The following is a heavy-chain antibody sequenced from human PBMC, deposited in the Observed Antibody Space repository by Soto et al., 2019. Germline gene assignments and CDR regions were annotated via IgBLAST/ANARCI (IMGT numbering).Heavy chain of an antibody. CDR2: IYWDDDK. V-gene: IGHV2-5*02. Sequence: QITLKESGPTLVKPTQTLTLTCTFSGFSLNTSGVGVGWIRQPPGKALEWLALIYWDDDKRYSPSLKSRLTIPKDTSKNQVVLTMTNMDPVDTGTYYCAHSPYGDYPIDYWGQGTLVTVSS. CDR3: AHSPYGDYPIDY. D-gene: IGHD4-17*01. J-gene: IGHJ4*02. CDR1: GFSLNTSGVG.